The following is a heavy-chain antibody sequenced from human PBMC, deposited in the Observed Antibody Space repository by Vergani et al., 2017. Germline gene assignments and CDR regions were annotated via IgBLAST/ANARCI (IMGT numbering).Heavy chain of an antibody. Sequence: QVQLVQSGAEVKKPGASVKVSCKASGYTFTSDDINWVRQATGQGLEWMGVINPSGGSTNYAQNFQGRVTMTRDTSTSTVFMELSSLRSEDTAVYYCARGCGSTSCYKRGEDWFDPWGQGTLVTVSS. D-gene: IGHD2-2*02. CDR1: GYTFTSDD. J-gene: IGHJ5*02. CDR3: ARGCGSTSCYKRGEDWFDP. CDR2: INPSGGST. V-gene: IGHV1-46*01.